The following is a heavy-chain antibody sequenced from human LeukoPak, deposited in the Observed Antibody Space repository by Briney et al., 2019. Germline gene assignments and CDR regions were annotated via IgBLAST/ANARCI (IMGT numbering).Heavy chain of an antibody. CDR1: GGTFSDYA. CDR3: ARVPTGGGFDY. D-gene: IGHD2-8*02. CDR2: IIPIFGTA. Sequence: ASVKVSCKASGGTFSDYAITWVRQAPGQGLEWMGGIIPIFGTANSAQKFQGRVTITADESTSTAYMELSSLRSEDTAVYYCARVPTGGGFDYWGQGTLVTVSS. J-gene: IGHJ4*02. V-gene: IGHV1-69*13.